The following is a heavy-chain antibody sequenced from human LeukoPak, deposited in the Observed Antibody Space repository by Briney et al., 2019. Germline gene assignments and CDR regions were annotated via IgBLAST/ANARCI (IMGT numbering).Heavy chain of an antibody. CDR1: GFTFSSYA. Sequence: GGSLRLSCAASGFTFSSYAMSWVRQAPGKGLEWVSAISGSGGSTYYADSVKGRFTISRDNSKNTLYLQMNSLRAEDTAVYYCAKDTRPQYGGVDYYFDYWGQGTLVTVSS. D-gene: IGHD2-21*02. J-gene: IGHJ4*02. CDR3: AKDTRPQYGGVDYYFDY. V-gene: IGHV3-23*01. CDR2: ISGSGGST.